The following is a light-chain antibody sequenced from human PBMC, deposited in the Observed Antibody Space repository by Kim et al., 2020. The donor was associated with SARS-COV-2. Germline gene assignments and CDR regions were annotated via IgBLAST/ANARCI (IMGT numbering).Light chain of an antibody. J-gene: IGKJ1*01. V-gene: IGKV2-28*01. CDR3: MQAIQTPWT. Sequence: DIVMTQSPLSLPVTPGEPASISCRSSQSLLHSNGQNYLDWYLQKPGQSPQLLIYLGSNRASGVPDRFSGSESGTDFILKISRVEAEDVGVYYCMQAIQTPWTFGQGTKVDIK. CDR1: QSLLHSNGQNY. CDR2: LGS.